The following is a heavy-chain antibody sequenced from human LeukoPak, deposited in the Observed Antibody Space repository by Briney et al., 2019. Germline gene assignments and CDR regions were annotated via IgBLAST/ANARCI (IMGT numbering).Heavy chain of an antibody. CDR2: IYHSGST. J-gene: IGHJ3*02. Sequence: SETLSLTCTVSGYSISSGYYWGWIRQPPGKGLEWIGSIYHSGSTYYNPSLKSRVTISVNTSKNQFSLKLSSVTAADTAVYYCASITPEVAFDIWGPGTMVAVSS. CDR1: GYSISSGYY. V-gene: IGHV4-38-2*02. CDR3: ASITPEVAFDI.